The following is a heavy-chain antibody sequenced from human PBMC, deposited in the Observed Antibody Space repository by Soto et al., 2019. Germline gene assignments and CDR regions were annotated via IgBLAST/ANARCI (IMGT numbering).Heavy chain of an antibody. CDR1: GFTFSSYA. J-gene: IGHJ3*02. CDR2: ISGSGGST. CDR3: AKILQLYGDPDAFDI. D-gene: IGHD4-17*01. V-gene: IGHV3-23*01. Sequence: GGSLRLSCAASGFTFSSYAMSWVRQAPGKGLEWVSAISGSGGSTYYADSVKGRFTISRDNSKNTLYLQMNSLRAEDTAVYYCAKILQLYGDPDAFDIWGQGTMVTVPS.